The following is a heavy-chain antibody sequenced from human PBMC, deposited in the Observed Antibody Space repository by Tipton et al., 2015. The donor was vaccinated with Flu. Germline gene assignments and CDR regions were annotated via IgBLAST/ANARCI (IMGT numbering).Heavy chain of an antibody. J-gene: IGHJ4*02. CDR3: ARDHGDGYHYY. V-gene: IGHV4-59*01. D-gene: IGHD5-24*01. Sequence: TLSLTCTVSGGSISSYYWSWIRQPPGKGLEWIGYISYSGSTNYNPSLKSRVAISVDTSKNQFSLKLTSVTAADTAVYYCARDHGDGYHYYWGQGPLVTVSS. CDR1: GGSISSYY. CDR2: ISYSGST.